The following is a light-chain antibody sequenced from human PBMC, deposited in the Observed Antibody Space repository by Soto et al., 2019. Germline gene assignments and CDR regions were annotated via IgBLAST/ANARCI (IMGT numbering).Light chain of an antibody. J-gene: IGLJ1*01. CDR3: CSYAGGFYV. CDR2: DVS. Sequence: QSALTQPRSVSGSPGQSVTISCTGTSSDVGGYNYVSWYQQHPGKAPKLMIFDVSKRPSGVPDRFSGSKSGSTASLTISGLQADDEADYYCCSYAGGFYVVGTGTRSPS. V-gene: IGLV2-11*01. CDR1: SSDVGGYNY.